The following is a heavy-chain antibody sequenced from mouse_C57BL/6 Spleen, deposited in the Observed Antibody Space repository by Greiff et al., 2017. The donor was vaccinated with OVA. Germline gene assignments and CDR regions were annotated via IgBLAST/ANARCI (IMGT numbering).Heavy chain of an antibody. D-gene: IGHD1-1*01. CDR1: GYTFTSYW. J-gene: IGHJ3*01. CDR2: IDPSDSYT. Sequence: QVQLQQPGAELVKPGASVKLSCKASGYTFTSYWMQWVKQRPGQGLEGIGEIDPSDSYTNYNQKFKGKATLTVDTSSSTAYMQLSSLTSEDSAVYYCARRADGSSAWFAYWGQGTLVTVSA. V-gene: IGHV1-50*01. CDR3: ARRADGSSAWFAY.